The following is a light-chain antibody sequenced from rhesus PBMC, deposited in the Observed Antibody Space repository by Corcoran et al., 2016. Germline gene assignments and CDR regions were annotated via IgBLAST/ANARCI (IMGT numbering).Light chain of an antibody. V-gene: IGKV1-69*01. J-gene: IGKJ2*01. CDR3: QQHDNSPYS. CDR1: QGISNW. Sequence: DIQMTQSPSSLSASVGDRVTITCRASQGISNWLVWYQQKPGKAPKLLIYRASNLETGVPSWFSGSGSWTDFTLPISSLQPDDIATYYCQQHDNSPYSFGQGTKVEIK. CDR2: RAS.